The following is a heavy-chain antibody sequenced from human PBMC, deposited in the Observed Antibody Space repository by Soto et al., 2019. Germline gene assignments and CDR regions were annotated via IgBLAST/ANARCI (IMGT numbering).Heavy chain of an antibody. D-gene: IGHD3-9*01. V-gene: IGHV3-21*01. J-gene: IGHJ6*03. CDR1: GFTFSSYS. CDR3: ARDGYYDILTRYHRYMDV. CDR2: ISSSSSYI. Sequence: GGSLRLSCAASGFTFSSYSMNWVRQAPGKGLEWVSSISSSSSYIYYADSVKGRFTISRDNAKNSLYLQMNSLRAEDTAVYYCARDGYYDILTRYHRYMDVWGKGTTVTVSS.